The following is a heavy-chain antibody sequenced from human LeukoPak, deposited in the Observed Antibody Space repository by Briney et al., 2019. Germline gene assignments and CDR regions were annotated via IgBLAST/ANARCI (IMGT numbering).Heavy chain of an antibody. CDR2: IYYSGST. J-gene: IGHJ4*02. V-gene: IGHV4-59*01. CDR1: GGSISSYY. Sequence: SETLSLTCAVSGGSISSYYWSWIRQPPGKGLEWIGYIYYSGSTNYNPSLKSRVTISVDTSKNQFSLKLSSVTAADTAVYYCARDGFGAEFDYWGQGTLVTVSS. D-gene: IGHD1-26*01. CDR3: ARDGFGAEFDY.